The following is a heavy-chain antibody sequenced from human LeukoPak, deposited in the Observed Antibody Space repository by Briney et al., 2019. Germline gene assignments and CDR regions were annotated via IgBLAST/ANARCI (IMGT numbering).Heavy chain of an antibody. CDR2: ITSSGSTI. Sequence: PGGSLRLSCAASGFTFSNYEMNWVRQAPGKGLEWVSYITSSGSTIYYADSVKGRFTISRDNAKSSLFLQMNGLRADDTAVYYCATSRGYFFRWFQHWGQGTLVTVSS. CDR1: GFTFSNYE. V-gene: IGHV3-48*03. CDR3: ATSRGYFFRWFQH. J-gene: IGHJ1*01. D-gene: IGHD3-22*01.